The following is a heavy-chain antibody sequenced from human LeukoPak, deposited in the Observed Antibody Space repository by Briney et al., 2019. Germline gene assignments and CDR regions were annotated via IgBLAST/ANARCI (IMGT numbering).Heavy chain of an antibody. J-gene: IGHJ3*02. D-gene: IGHD3-10*01. Sequence: GGSLRLSCAASGFTFSSYAMSWVRQAPGKGLEGVSAISGSGGSTYYADSVKGRFTISRANSKRTLYLQMNSLRAEDTAVYYCAHWPGSYDAFDIWGQGTMVTVSS. V-gene: IGHV3-23*01. CDR1: GFTFSSYA. CDR3: AHWPGSYDAFDI. CDR2: ISGSGGST.